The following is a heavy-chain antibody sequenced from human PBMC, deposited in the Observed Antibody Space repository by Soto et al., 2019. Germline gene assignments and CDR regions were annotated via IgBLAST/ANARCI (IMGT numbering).Heavy chain of an antibody. D-gene: IGHD1-20*01. CDR1: GFTFSSYA. J-gene: IGHJ6*02. CDR3: ARDALRRYNWSYYYYYGMDV. V-gene: IGHV3-30*04. CDR2: ISYDGSNK. Sequence: GGSLRLSCAASGFTFSSYAMHWVRQAPGKGLEWVAVISYDGSNKYYADSVKGRFTISRDNSKNTLYLQMNSLRAEDTAVYYCARDALRRYNWSYYYYYGMDVWGQGTTVTVSS.